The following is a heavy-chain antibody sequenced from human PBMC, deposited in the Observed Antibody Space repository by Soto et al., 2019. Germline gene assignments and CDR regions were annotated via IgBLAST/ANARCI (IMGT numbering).Heavy chain of an antibody. CDR2: TYYRSKWYN. V-gene: IGHV6-1*01. D-gene: IGHD6-13*01. CDR3: ASAPTGIAAAAPSANFDY. J-gene: IGHJ4*02. CDR1: GDSVSSNSAA. Sequence: PSQTLSLTCAISGDSVSSNSAAWNWIRQSPSRGLEWLGRTYYRSKWYNDYAVSVKSRISINPDTSKNQFSLQLNSVTPEDTAVYYCASAPTGIAAAAPSANFDYWGQGTLVTVSS.